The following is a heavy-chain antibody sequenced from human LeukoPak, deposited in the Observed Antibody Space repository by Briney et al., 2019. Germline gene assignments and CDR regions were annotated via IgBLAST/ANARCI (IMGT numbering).Heavy chain of an antibody. V-gene: IGHV3-23*01. CDR1: GFTFSSYA. J-gene: IGHJ4*02. CDR2: ISGSGGST. D-gene: IGHD2-15*01. CDR3: AKGLDCSGGSCYLDR. Sequence: GGSLRLPCAASGFTFSSYAMSWVRQAPGKGLEWVSAISGSGGSTYYADSVKGRFTISRDNSKNTPYLQMNSLRAEDTAVYYCAKGLDCSGGSCYLDRWGQGTLVTVSS.